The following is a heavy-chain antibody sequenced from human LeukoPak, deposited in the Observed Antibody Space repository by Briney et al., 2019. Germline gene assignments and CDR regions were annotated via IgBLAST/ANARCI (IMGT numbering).Heavy chain of an antibody. CDR2: IDPNSGGT. D-gene: IGHD3-3*01. J-gene: IGHJ2*01. Sequence: ASVKVSCKASRYRFTDDYYIHWVRRAPGQGLEWVGWIDPNSGGTNYAQKFQGRVSMTRDTSSNTVYMELSRLRSDDTAVYYCARDRKDWLANWYFDLWGRGTLVTVSS. CDR3: ARDRKDWLANWYFDL. CDR1: RYRFTDDYY. V-gene: IGHV1-2*02.